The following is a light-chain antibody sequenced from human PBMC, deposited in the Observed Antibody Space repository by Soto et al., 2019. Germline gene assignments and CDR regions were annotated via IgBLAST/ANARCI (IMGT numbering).Light chain of an antibody. CDR2: EVS. J-gene: IGLJ1*01. Sequence: QSALTQPASVSGSPGQSITISCTGTSRDVGGYNYVSWYQQYPGKAPKLMIYEVSNRPSGVSNRFSGSKSGNTASLTISGLQAEDEADYYCSSYTTSSTRVFGTGTKVTVL. CDR3: SSYTTSSTRV. CDR1: SRDVGGYNY. V-gene: IGLV2-14*01.